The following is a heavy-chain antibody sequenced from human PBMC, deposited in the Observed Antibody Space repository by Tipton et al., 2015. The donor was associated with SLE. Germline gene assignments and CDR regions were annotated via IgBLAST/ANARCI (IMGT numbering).Heavy chain of an antibody. CDR2: IYTSGST. V-gene: IGHV4-61*09. J-gene: IGHJ4*02. CDR1: GGSISSGSYY. D-gene: IGHD3-10*01. Sequence: TLSLTCTVSGGSISSGSYYWSWIRQPAGKGLEWIGYIYTSGSTNYNPSLKSRVTISVDTSKNQFSLKLTSVTAADTAVYYCARGLQDLGEFDYWGQGTLVTVSS. CDR3: ARGLQDLGEFDY.